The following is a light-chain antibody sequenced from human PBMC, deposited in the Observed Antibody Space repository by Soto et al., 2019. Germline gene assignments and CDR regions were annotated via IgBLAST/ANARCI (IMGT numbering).Light chain of an antibody. V-gene: IGLV3-21*02. J-gene: IGLJ1*01. CDR2: DDS. Sequence: SYELTQPPSVSVAPGQTARITCGGNNIGSKSVHWYQQKPGQAPVLVVYDDSDRPSGIPERFSGSNSGNTATLTISRVEEGNEANYSCRVWDSSSDIFFFGPGTRFPVL. CDR1: NIGSKS. CDR3: RVWDSSSDIFF.